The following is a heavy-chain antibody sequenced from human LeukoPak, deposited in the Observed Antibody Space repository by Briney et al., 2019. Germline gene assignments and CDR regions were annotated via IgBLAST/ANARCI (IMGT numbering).Heavy chain of an antibody. CDR2: FDPEDGET. J-gene: IGHJ5*02. V-gene: IGHV1-24*01. Sequence: ASAKVSCKVSGYTLTELSMHWVRQAPGKGLEWMGGFDPEDGETIYAQKFQGRVTMTEDTSTDTAYMELSSLRSEDTAVYYCATVVVPAVNRWWFDPWGQGTLVTVSS. CDR3: ATVVVPAVNRWWFDP. CDR1: GYTLTELS. D-gene: IGHD2-2*01.